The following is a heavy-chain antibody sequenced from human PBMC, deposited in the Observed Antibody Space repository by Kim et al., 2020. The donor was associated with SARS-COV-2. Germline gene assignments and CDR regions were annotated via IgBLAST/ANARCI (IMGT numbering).Heavy chain of an antibody. D-gene: IGHD6-6*01. CDR3: ARDCWSDGATARPLSTNGLFWFDP. V-gene: IGHV4-34*01. CDR2: INHSGST. Sequence: SETLSLTCAVYGGSFSGYYWSWIRQPPGKGLEWIGEINHSGSTNYNPSLKSRVTISVDTSKNQFSLKLSSVTAADTAVYYCARDCWSDGATARPLSTNGLFWFDPWGQGTLVTVSS. J-gene: IGHJ5*02. CDR1: GGSFSGYY.